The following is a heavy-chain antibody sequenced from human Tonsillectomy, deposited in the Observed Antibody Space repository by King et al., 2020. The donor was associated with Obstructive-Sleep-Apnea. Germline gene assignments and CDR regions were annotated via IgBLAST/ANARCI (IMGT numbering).Heavy chain of an antibody. Sequence: VQLGESGGGVVQPGGALRLSRAASWFTFSSYRMNWVRPAPGEGRGGGLYIRSSSSTLYLADSVKGRFTISSDNAKNSLYLQMNSLRAEDAAVYYCASSLGLDYWGQGTLVTVSS. J-gene: IGHJ4*02. CDR3: ASSLGLDY. CDR2: IRSSSSTL. CDR1: WFTFSSYR. V-gene: IGHV3-48*04. D-gene: IGHD7-27*01.